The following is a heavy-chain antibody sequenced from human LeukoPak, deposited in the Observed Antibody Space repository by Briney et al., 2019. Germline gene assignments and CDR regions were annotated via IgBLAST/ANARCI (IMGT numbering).Heavy chain of an antibody. Sequence: WASVKVSCKASGYTFTGYYMHWVRQAPGQGVGWMGWINPNSGGTNYAQKFQGRVTMTRDTSISTAYMELSRLRSDDTAVYYCARDPGQWLVRTDYFDYWGKGTLVTVSS. J-gene: IGHJ4*02. CDR2: INPNSGGT. CDR1: GYTFTGYY. V-gene: IGHV1-2*02. D-gene: IGHD6-19*01. CDR3: ARDPGQWLVRTDYFDY.